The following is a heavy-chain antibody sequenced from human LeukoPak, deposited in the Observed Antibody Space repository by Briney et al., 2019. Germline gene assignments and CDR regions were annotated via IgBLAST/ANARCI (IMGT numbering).Heavy chain of an antibody. Sequence: GSSVKVSCKASGGTFSSYAISWVRQAPGQGLEWMGRIIPIFGTANYAQKFQGRVTITTDESTSTAYMELRSLRSDDTAVYYCASSSHYYYYMDVWGKGNTVTVSS. CDR2: IIPIFGTA. J-gene: IGHJ6*03. CDR1: GGTFSSYA. CDR3: ASSSHYYYYMDV. V-gene: IGHV1-69*05.